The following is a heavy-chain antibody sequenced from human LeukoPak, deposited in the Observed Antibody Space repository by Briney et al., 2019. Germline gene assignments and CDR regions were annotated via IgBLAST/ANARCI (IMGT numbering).Heavy chain of an antibody. J-gene: IGHJ6*03. CDR1: GGTFSSYA. CDR2: IIPIFGTA. CDR3: ARGKGTGNYYYYYYMDV. Sequence: SVKVSCKASGGTFSSYAISWVRQAPGQGLEWMGGIIPIFGTANYAQKFQGRVTITADESTSTAYMELSSLRSEDTAVYYCARGKGTGNYYYYYYMDVWGKGTTVTISS. D-gene: IGHD1-1*01. V-gene: IGHV1-69*13.